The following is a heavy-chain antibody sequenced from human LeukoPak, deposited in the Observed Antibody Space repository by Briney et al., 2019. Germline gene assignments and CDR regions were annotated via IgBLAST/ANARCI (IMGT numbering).Heavy chain of an antibody. V-gene: IGHV3-23*01. J-gene: IGHJ4*02. D-gene: IGHD6-19*01. CDR2: ISGSGGKT. Sequence: GGSLRLSCAASGFTFSSYAMSWVRQAPGKGLEWVSAISGSGGKTYYADSVKGRFTISRDNSKNTLYLQMNSLRAEDTAVYCCAKDPPYSSGWFDYWGQGTLVTVSS. CDR1: GFTFSSYA. CDR3: AKDPPYSSGWFDY.